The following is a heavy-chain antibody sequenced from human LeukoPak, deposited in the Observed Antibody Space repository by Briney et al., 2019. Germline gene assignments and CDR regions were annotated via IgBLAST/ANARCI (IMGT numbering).Heavy chain of an antibody. CDR3: ASNSYGFPDAFDI. Sequence: GGSLRPSCAASGFTFSDYYMSWIRQAPGKGLEWVSYISSSGSTIYYADSVKGRFTISRDNAKNSLYLQMNSLRAEDTAVYYCASNSYGFPDAFDIWGQGTMVTVSS. V-gene: IGHV3-11*01. D-gene: IGHD5-18*01. CDR2: ISSSGSTI. J-gene: IGHJ3*02. CDR1: GFTFSDYY.